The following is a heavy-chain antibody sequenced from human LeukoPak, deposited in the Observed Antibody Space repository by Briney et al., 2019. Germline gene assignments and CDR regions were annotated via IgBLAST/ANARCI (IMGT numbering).Heavy chain of an antibody. CDR3: ARGVGFYYYMDV. V-gene: IGHV4-39*01. CDR2: IYYSGRT. Sequence: SETLSLTCTVSGGSISSGGYYWSWIRQHPGKGLEWIGYIYYSGRTYNSPSLKSRVTLSVDTSKNQFSLNLNSVTAADTAVYYCARGVGFYYYMDVWGKGTTVLVSS. J-gene: IGHJ6*03. CDR1: GGSISSGGYY. D-gene: IGHD1-26*01.